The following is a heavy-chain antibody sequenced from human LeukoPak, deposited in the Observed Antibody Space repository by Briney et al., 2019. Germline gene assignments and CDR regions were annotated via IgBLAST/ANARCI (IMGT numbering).Heavy chain of an antibody. V-gene: IGHV3-7*03. D-gene: IGHD3-10*01. Sequence: GGSLRLSCAASGFTYSSYLMSWVRQAPGKGLQWVANIKEDGGEKYYEDSVKGRFTISRDNANNYLYLQMNSLRPEDTGLYYCVRSRVRGDPFDPWGQGILVTVSS. CDR2: IKEDGGEK. J-gene: IGHJ5*02. CDR3: VRSRVRGDPFDP. CDR1: GFTYSSYL.